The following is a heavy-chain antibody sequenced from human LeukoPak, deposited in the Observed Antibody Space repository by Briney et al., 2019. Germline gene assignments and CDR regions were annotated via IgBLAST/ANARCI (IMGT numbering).Heavy chain of an antibody. CDR2: IYYSGNT. D-gene: IGHD6-13*01. CDR3: AGLHFAAAEEFDP. Sequence: PSETLSLTCTVSGVSLSGHWWSWIRQPPGKGLEWIGYIYYSGNTNYNPSLNTRVTISVDTSKNQFSLNLRSGSAADTAVYYCAGLHFAAAEEFDPWGQGTLVTVSS. V-gene: IGHV4-59*08. CDR1: GVSLSGHW. J-gene: IGHJ5*02.